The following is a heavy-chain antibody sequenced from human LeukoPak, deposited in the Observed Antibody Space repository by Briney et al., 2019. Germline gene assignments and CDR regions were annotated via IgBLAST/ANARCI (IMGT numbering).Heavy chain of an antibody. D-gene: IGHD3-22*01. V-gene: IGHV4-34*01. CDR1: GGSFSGYY. CDR3: ARGYYDSSGYHDY. J-gene: IGHJ4*02. CDR2: INHSGST. Sequence: NPSETLSLTCAVYGGSFSGYYWSWIRQPPGKGLEWIGEINHSGSTNYNPSLKSRVTISVDTSKNQFSLKLSSVTAADTAVYYCARGYYDSSGYHDYWGQGTLVTVSS.